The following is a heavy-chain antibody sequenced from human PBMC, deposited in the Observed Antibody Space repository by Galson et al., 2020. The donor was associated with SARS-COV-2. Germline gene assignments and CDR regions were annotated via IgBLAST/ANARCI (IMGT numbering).Heavy chain of an antibody. CDR1: GFTFGSSA. CDR3: ARETDDQTSSWCYY. Sequence: GGSLRLSCAASGFTFGSSAMHWVRHAPGKGLEWLAIISYDGTTKYNSDSVKGRFTISRDISKNTLYLQMNSLRTEDTAGYYCARETDDQTSSWCYYWRQGTLVAVSS. D-gene: IGHD6-13*01. V-gene: IGHV3-30*04. J-gene: IGHJ4*02. CDR2: ISYDGTTK.